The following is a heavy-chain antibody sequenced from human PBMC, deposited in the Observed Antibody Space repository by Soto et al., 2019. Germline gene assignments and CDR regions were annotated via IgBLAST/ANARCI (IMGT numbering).Heavy chain of an antibody. CDR3: ATVIPPLTDSSNWFDP. CDR2: ISAYNGNT. Sequence: GASVKVSCKASGYTSTSYGISWVRQAPGQGLEWMGWISAYNGNTNYAQKLQGRVTMTTDTSTSTAYMELRSLRSDDTAVYYCATVIPPLTDSSNWFDPWGQGTLVTVSS. V-gene: IGHV1-18*01. D-gene: IGHD5-18*01. CDR1: GYTSTSYG. J-gene: IGHJ5*02.